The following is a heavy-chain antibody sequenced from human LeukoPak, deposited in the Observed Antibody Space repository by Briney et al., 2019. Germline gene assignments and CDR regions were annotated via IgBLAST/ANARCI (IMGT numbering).Heavy chain of an antibody. Sequence: GGSLLLSCAASGFTFNTYAMSWVRQAPGKGVEWGSGIIASGGSTYYADSVKGRFTISRDNSENTLYLQMNSLRAEDTAIYFCAKDFTYPADPGTHFDYWGQGTLVTVSS. D-gene: IGHD3-10*01. CDR2: IIASGGST. V-gene: IGHV3-23*01. CDR1: GFTFNTYA. CDR3: AKDFTYPADPGTHFDY. J-gene: IGHJ4*02.